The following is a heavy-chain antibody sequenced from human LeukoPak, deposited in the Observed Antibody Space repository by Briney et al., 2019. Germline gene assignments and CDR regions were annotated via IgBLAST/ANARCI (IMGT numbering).Heavy chain of an antibody. CDR2: INHSGST. CDR3: ARVTTVTTAPDSFDI. V-gene: IGHV4-34*01. J-gene: IGHJ3*02. Sequence: SETLSLTCAVYGGSFSGYYWSWIRQPPGKGLEWIGEINHSGSTNYNPSLKSRVTISVDTSKNQFSLKLSSVTAEDTAVYYCARVTTVTTAPDSFDIWGQGTMVTVSS. D-gene: IGHD4-11*01. CDR1: GGSFSGYY.